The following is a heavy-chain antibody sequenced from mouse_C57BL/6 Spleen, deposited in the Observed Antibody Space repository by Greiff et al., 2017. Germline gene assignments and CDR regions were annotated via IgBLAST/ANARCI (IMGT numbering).Heavy chain of an antibody. D-gene: IGHD3-2*02. V-gene: IGHV1-4*01. Sequence: QVQLQQSGAELARPGASVKMSCKASGYTFTSYTMHWVKQRPGQGLEWIGYINPSSGYTKYNQKFKDKDTLTADKSSSTAYMQLSSLTSEDSAVYYCARGGAGSYYFDDWGQGTTLTVSS. J-gene: IGHJ2*01. CDR2: INPSSGYT. CDR1: GYTFTSYT. CDR3: ARGGAGSYYFDD.